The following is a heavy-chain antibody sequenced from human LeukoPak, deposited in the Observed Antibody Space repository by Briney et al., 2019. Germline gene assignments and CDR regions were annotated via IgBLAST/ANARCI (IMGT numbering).Heavy chain of an antibody. J-gene: IGHJ1*01. V-gene: IGHV1-2*02. CDR1: GYTLTGYY. Sequence: ASVKVSCKVSGYTLTGYYMHWVRQAPGQGLEWMGWINPNSGGTNYAQKFQGRVTMTRDTSISTAYMELSRLRSDDTAVYYCARDVSLVVVAATPGYFQHWGQGTLVTVSS. D-gene: IGHD2-15*01. CDR2: INPNSGGT. CDR3: ARDVSLVVVAATPGYFQH.